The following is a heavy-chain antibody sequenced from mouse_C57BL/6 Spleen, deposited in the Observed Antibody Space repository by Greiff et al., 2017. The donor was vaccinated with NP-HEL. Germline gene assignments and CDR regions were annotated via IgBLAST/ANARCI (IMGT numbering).Heavy chain of an antibody. J-gene: IGHJ4*01. CDR2: INPNNGGT. CDR3: DAVVAPH. CDR1: GYTFTDYY. V-gene: IGHV1-26*01. D-gene: IGHD1-1*01. Sequence: EVQLQQSGPELVKPGASVKISCKASGYTFTDYYMNWVKQSHGKSLEWIGDINPNNGGTSYNQKFKGKATLTVDKSSSTAYMELRSLTSEDSAVYYCDAVVAPHWGQGTSVTVSA.